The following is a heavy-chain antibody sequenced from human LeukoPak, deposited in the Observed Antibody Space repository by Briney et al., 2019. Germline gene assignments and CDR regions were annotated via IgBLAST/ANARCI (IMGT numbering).Heavy chain of an antibody. Sequence: PSETLSLTCTVSGYSINNYYWSWIRQPPGKGLEWIGYVCYSGTPDYYPSLKSRVTISLDTSRNQFSLQLSSVTAADTAEYYCARQKWDRLTYYYYGMDVWGQGTTVTVSS. CDR3: ARQKWDRLTYYYYGMDV. CDR1: GYSINNYY. CDR2: VCYSGTP. J-gene: IGHJ6*02. D-gene: IGHD1-26*01. V-gene: IGHV4-59*08.